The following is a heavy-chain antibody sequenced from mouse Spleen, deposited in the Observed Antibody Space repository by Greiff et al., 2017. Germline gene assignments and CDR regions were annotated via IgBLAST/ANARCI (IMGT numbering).Heavy chain of an antibody. CDR2: IYPRDGST. V-gene: IGHV1-78*01. CDR3: ASYDYDRVAWFAY. CDR1: GYTFTDHT. D-gene: IGHD2-4*01. J-gene: IGHJ3*01. Sequence: VQLQESDAELVKPGASVKISCKVSGYTFTDHTIHWMKQRPEQGLEWIGYIYPRDGSTKYNEKFKGKATLTADKSSSTAYMQLNSLTSEDSAVYFCASYDYDRVAWFAYWGQGTLVTVSA.